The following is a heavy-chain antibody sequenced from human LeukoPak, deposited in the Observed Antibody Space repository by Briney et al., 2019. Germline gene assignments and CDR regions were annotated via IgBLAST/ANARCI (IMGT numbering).Heavy chain of an antibody. CDR3: ARVDCGGDCYFVRGYYGMDV. J-gene: IGHJ6*02. V-gene: IGHV1-69*04. Sequence: SVKVSCKASVGTFSSYAISWVRQAPGQGLEWMGRIIPILGIANYAQKFHGRVTITADKSTSTAYMELSSLRSEDTAVYYCARVDCGGDCYFVRGYYGMDVWGQGTTVTVSS. CDR2: IIPILGIA. CDR1: VGTFSSYA. D-gene: IGHD2-21*02.